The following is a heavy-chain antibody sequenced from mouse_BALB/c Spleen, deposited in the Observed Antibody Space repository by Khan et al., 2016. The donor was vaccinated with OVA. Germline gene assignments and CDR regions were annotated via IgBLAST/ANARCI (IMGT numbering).Heavy chain of an antibody. CDR1: GYTFTDYT. CDR2: ISTYYGGA. J-gene: IGHJ3*01. Sequence: QVQLQQSGAELVRPGVSVKISCKGSGYTFTDYTMHWVKQSHAMSLEWIGVISTYYGGATYNQKFKDKATMTVDKSSSTAYMELARLTSEDSAIYYCTRDGVGDWFAYWGQGTLVTVSA. D-gene: IGHD1-1*02. V-gene: IGHV1S137*01. CDR3: TRDGVGDWFAY.